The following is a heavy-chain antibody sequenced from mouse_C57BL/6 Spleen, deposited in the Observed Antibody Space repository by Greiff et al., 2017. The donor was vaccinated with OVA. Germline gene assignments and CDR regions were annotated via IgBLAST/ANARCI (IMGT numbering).Heavy chain of an antibody. CDR1: GYTFTSYT. CDR3: AKGYYGSSPFDY. J-gene: IGHJ2*01. D-gene: IGHD1-1*01. V-gene: IGHV1-4*01. Sequence: QVQLQQSGAELARPGASVKMSCKASGYTFTSYTMHWVKQRPGQGLEWIGYINPSSGYTKYNQKFKDKATLTADKSSSTAYMQLSSLTSEDSAVYYCAKGYYGSSPFDYWGQGTTLTVSS. CDR2: INPSSGYT.